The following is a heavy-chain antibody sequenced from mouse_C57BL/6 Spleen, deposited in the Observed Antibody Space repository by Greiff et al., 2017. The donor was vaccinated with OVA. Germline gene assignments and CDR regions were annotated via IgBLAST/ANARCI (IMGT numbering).Heavy chain of an antibody. J-gene: IGHJ2*01. V-gene: IGHV1-15*01. CDR3: TRPTIAFDY. Sequence: QVQLQQSGAELVRPGASVTLSCKASGYTFTDYEMHWVKQTPVHGLEWIGAIDPETGGTAYNQKFKGKAILTADKSSSTAYSELRSLTSEDSAVYYCTRPTIAFDYWGQGTTLTVSS. CDR2: IDPETGGT. D-gene: IGHD2-12*01. CDR1: GYTFTDYE.